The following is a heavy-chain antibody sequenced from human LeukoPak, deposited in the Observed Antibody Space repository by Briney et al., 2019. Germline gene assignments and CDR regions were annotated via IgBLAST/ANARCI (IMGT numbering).Heavy chain of an antibody. CDR2: ISYDGSNK. CDR1: GFTFSSYA. D-gene: IGHD6-19*01. V-gene: IGHV3-30-3*01. Sequence: PGRSLRLSCAASGFTFSSYAMHWVRQAPGKGLEWVAVISYDGSNKYYADSVKGRFTISRDNSKNTLYLQMNSLRAEDTAVYYCAKGARYSSGWYGYFQHWGQGTLVTVSS. CDR3: AKGARYSSGWYGYFQH. J-gene: IGHJ1*01.